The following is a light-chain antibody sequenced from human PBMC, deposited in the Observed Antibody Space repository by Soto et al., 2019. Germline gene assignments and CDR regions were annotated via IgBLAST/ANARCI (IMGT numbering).Light chain of an antibody. CDR3: QQYMSSVT. V-gene: IGKV3-20*01. J-gene: IGKJ1*01. Sequence: EIVLTQSPGSLSLSPGQRATLSCSASQSVDTNFFAWYQKKPGQAPRLLIYGASKRATGIPDRFSGSGSGTDFTLIISRLEPEDFAVYYCQQYMSSVTFGHGTKVEIK. CDR1: QSVDTNF. CDR2: GAS.